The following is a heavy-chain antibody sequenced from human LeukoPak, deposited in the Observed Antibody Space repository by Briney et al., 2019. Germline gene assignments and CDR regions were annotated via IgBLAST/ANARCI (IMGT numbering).Heavy chain of an antibody. Sequence: SVKVSCKASGGTFSSYAISWVRQAPGQGLEWMGGIIPIFGTAYYAQKFQGRVTITTDESTSTAYMELSSLRSEDTAVYYCARGSSGYYYDGDAFDIWGQGTMVTVSS. J-gene: IGHJ3*02. CDR3: ARGSSGYYYDGDAFDI. V-gene: IGHV1-69*05. D-gene: IGHD3-22*01. CDR2: IIPIFGTA. CDR1: GGTFSSYA.